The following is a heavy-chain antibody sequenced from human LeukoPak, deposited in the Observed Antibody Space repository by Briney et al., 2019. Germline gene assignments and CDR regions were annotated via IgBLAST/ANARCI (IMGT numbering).Heavy chain of an antibody. CDR1: GFTFSNYA. CDR3: ARVPDGYTNSWDWYFQH. Sequence: GGSLRLSCATSGFTFSNYAMSWVRQAPGRGLEWVSVISGSGGSTYYADSVKGRFTISRDNSKNTLYLQIKSLRAEDTAVYYCARVPDGYTNSWDWYFQHWGQGTLVTVSS. D-gene: IGHD6-13*01. V-gene: IGHV3-23*01. J-gene: IGHJ1*01. CDR2: ISGSGGST.